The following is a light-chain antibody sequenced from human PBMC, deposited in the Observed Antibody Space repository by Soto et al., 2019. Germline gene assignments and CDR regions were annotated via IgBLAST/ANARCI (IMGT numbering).Light chain of an antibody. CDR3: QTWVTGIWV. CDR1: SGHSTYA. V-gene: IGLV4-69*01. CDR2: LNSDGSH. J-gene: IGLJ3*02. Sequence: QAVVTQPPSASASLGASVKLTCTLSSGHSTYAIAWHQQQPEKGPRFLMNLNSDGSHSKGDGIPDRFSGSSSGAERYLAISSLQSDDEADYYCQTWVTGIWVFGGGTQLTVL.